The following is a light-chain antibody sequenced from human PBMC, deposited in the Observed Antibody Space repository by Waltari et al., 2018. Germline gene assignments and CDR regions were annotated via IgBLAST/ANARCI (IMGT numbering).Light chain of an antibody. CDR1: QSVSSSY. CDR3: QQYGSSPRT. J-gene: IGKJ4*01. V-gene: IGKV3-20*01. Sequence: VLTQSPGTLSLSPGERATLSCRASQSVSSSYLAWYQQKPGQAPRLLIYGASSRATGIPDRFSGSGSGTDFTLTISRLEPEDFAVYYCQQYGSSPRTFGGGTKVEIK. CDR2: GAS.